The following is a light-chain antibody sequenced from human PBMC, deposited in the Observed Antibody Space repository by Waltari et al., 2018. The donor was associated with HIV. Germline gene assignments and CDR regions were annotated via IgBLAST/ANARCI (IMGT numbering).Light chain of an antibody. V-gene: IGKV3-15*01. Sequence: VLTQSPATLSVSPGDRVTLSCRASESVSSSSRAAGIPGRFSGSGSGTEFTLTISSLQSEDFAVYYCQEYNNWPWTFGQGTKVEIK. J-gene: IGKJ1*01. CDR2: S. CDR1: ESV. CDR3: QEYNNWPWT.